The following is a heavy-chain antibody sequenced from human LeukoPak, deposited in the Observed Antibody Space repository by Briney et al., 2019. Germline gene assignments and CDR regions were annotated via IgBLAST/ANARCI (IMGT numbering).Heavy chain of an antibody. D-gene: IGHD3-10*01. CDR1: GFTISSYE. CDR3: ARDYPQALWFGQGAFDI. V-gene: IGHV3-48*03. CDR2: ISSSGSTI. Sequence: GGSLRLSCAASGFTISSYEMNWVRQAQGKGLEWVSYISSSGSTIYYADSVKGRFTISRDNAKNSLYLQMNSLRAEDTAVYYCARDYPQALWFGQGAFDIWGQGTMVTVSS. J-gene: IGHJ3*02.